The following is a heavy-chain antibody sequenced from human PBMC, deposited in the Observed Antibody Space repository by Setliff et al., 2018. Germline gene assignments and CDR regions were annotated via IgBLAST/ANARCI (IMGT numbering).Heavy chain of an antibody. Sequence: ETLSLTCTVSGGSISSYYWSWIRQPAGKGLEWIGHIYIGGSANYNPSLKSRVTMSIDTSKNQFSLKLNSVTAADMAVYYCAREQWLDPPGYYHMDVWAKGTTVTVSS. CDR3: AREQWLDPPGYYHMDV. V-gene: IGHV4-4*07. D-gene: IGHD6-19*01. CDR1: GGSISSYY. J-gene: IGHJ6*03. CDR2: IYIGGSA.